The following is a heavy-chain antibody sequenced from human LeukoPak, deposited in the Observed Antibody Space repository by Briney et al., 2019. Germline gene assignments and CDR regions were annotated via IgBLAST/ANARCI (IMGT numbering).Heavy chain of an antibody. J-gene: IGHJ4*02. V-gene: IGHV3-20*04. CDR1: GFTFSSYW. CDR3: ARETKTLEWLPEVFDY. Sequence: GGSLRLSCAASGFTFSSYWMSWVRQAPGKGLEWVSGINWNGGTTSYADSVKGRFTISRDNSKNTLYLQMNSLRAEDTAVYYCARETKTLEWLPEVFDYWGQGTLVTVSS. D-gene: IGHD3-3*01. CDR2: INWNGGTT.